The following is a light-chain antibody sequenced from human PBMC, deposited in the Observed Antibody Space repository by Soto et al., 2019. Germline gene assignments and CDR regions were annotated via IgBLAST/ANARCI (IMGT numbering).Light chain of an antibody. J-gene: IGLJ1*01. CDR1: SSNIGAGYD. CDR2: ANT. Sequence: QYVLTQPPSVSGAPGQRLTISCTGSSSNIGAGYDVHWYQQLPGTAPKLLIYANTARPSGVPARFSGSKSGTSASLAINGLQTEDEADYYCQSYDSSLRGSVFGTGTKVTVL. V-gene: IGLV1-40*01. CDR3: QSYDSSLRGSV.